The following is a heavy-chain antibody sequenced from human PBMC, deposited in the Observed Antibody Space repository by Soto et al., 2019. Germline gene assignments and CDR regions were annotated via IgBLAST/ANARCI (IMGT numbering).Heavy chain of an antibody. V-gene: IGHV4-30-4*01. CDR2: MSYSGDT. CDR1: GGSISSGDYY. Sequence: QVQLQESGPGLVKPSQTLSLTCTVSGGSISSGDYYWSWIRQPPGKGLEWIGYMSYSGDTYYNPSLNSRVTISVDPSKNQFSLKLSSVTAADTAVYYCARGSEIYYYGPGRVDYRGQGTLVTVST. J-gene: IGHJ4*02. CDR3: ARGSEIYYYGPGRVDY. D-gene: IGHD3-10*01.